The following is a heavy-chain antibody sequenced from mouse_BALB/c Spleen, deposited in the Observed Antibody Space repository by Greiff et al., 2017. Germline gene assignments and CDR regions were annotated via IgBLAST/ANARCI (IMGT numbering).Heavy chain of an antibody. J-gene: IGHJ4*01. Sequence: EVMLVESGPSLVKPSQTLSLTCSVTGDSITRGYWNWIRKFPGNKLEYMGYISYSGSTYYNPSLKSRISITRDTSKNQYYLQLNSVTTEDTATYYCARGYYGSSSMDYWGQGTSVTVSS. CDR3: ARGYYGSSSMDY. CDR2: ISYSGST. D-gene: IGHD1-1*01. V-gene: IGHV3-8*02. CDR1: GDSITRGY.